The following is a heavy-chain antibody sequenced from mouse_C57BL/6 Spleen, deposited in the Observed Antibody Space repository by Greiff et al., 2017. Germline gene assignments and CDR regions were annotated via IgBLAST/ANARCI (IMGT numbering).Heavy chain of an antibody. CDR2: IYPGDGDT. CDR3: ARIFITTGVATDY. J-gene: IGHJ2*01. CDR1: GYAFSSYW. V-gene: IGHV1-80*01. Sequence: VQLQQSGAELVKPGASVKISCKASGYAFSSYWMNWVKQRPGKGLEWIGQIYPGDGDTNYNGKFKGKATLTADKSSSTAYMQLSSLTSEDSAVYFCARIFITTGVATDYWGQGTTLTVSS. D-gene: IGHD1-1*01.